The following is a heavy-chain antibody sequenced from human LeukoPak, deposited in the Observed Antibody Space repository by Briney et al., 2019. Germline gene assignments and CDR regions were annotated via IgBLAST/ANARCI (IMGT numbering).Heavy chain of an antibody. D-gene: IGHD2-2*01. CDR1: GFTFSSYG. J-gene: IGHJ4*02. CDR2: ISYDGSNK. V-gene: IGHV3-30*18. CDR3: AKDLAVVVPAAITLLFDY. Sequence: GGSLRLSCAASGFTFSSYGMHWVRQAPGKGLEWVAVISYDGSNKYYADSVKGRFTISRDNSKNALYPQMNSLRAEDTAVYYCAKDLAVVVPAAITLLFDYWGRGTLVTVSS.